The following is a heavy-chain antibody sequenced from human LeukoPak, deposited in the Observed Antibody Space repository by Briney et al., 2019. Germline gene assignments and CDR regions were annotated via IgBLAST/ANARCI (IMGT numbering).Heavy chain of an antibody. J-gene: IGHJ4*02. CDR3: ARVHGSGSFDY. Sequence: PSGTLSLTCAVYGGSFSGYYWSWIRQPPGKGLEWIGEINHSGSTNYNPSLKSRVTISVDTSKNQFSLKLSSVTAADTAVYYCARVHGSGSFDYWGQGTLVTVSS. CDR2: INHSGST. CDR1: GGSFSGYY. V-gene: IGHV4-34*01. D-gene: IGHD3-10*01.